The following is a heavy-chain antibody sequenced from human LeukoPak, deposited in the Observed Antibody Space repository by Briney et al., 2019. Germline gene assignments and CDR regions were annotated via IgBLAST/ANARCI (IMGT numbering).Heavy chain of an antibody. CDR1: GFTFSSYD. D-gene: IGHD3-10*01. V-gene: IGHV3-13*01. CDR3: ARAIPPFGEGAFDI. CDR2: VGTAGDT. Sequence: GGSLRLSCAASGFTFSSYDMHWVRQATGKGLEWVSAVGTAGDTYYPGSVKGRFTISRENAKNSLYLQMNSLRAGDTAVYYCARAIPPFGEGAFDIWGQGTMVTVSS. J-gene: IGHJ3*02.